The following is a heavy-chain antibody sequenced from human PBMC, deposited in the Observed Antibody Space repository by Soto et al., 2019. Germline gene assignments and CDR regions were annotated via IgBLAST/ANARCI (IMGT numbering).Heavy chain of an antibody. CDR2: IIPIFGTA. Sequence: SVKVSCKASGGTFSSYAISWVRQAPGQGLEWMGGIIPIFGTANYAQKFQGRVTITADESTSTAYMELSSLRSEDTAVYYCARRSYYYDSSGPFDYWGQGTLVTVSS. CDR1: GGTFSSYA. CDR3: ARRSYYYDSSGPFDY. J-gene: IGHJ4*02. V-gene: IGHV1-69*13. D-gene: IGHD3-22*01.